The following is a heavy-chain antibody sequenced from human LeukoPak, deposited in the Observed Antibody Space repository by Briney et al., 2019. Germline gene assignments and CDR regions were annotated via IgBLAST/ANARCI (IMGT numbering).Heavy chain of an antibody. CDR3: AKATPVGAATGADH. CDR1: GFTFSCCA. J-gene: IGHJ1*01. Sequence: GGSLRLSCAASGFTFSCCAMSWVCQAPGKGLEWVSTISGSGATTYYADSVNGRFTISRDNSRNTLYLQMNSLRAEDTAVYYCAKATPVGAATGADHWGQGTLVTVSS. D-gene: IGHD6-13*01. V-gene: IGHV3-23*01. CDR2: ISGSGATT.